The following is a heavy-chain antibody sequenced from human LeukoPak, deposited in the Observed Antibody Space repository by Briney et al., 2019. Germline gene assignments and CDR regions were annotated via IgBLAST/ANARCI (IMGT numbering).Heavy chain of an antibody. Sequence: GGSLRLSCAASGFTLSNYGMHWVSQAPGKGLEWAADISYDGSNKYYADSVKGRFSISRDNSKNTLYLQMNSLRAEDTAVYYCAKDSTYCSSTSCYRFDYWGQVALVTVSS. D-gene: IGHD2-2*01. V-gene: IGHV3-30*18. CDR2: ISYDGSNK. CDR3: AKDSTYCSSTSCYRFDY. CDR1: GFTLSNYG. J-gene: IGHJ4*01.